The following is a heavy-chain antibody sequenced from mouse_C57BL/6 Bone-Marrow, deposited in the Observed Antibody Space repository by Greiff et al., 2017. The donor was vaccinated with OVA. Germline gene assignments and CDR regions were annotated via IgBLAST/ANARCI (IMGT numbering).Heavy chain of an antibody. D-gene: IGHD1-1*01. J-gene: IGHJ4*01. CDR3: ARPITTVVATGAMDY. Sequence: EVKLMESGGDLVKPGGSLKLSCAASGFTFSSYGMSWVRQTPDKRLEWVATISSGGSYTYYPDSVKGRFTLSRDNAKNTLYLQMSSLKSEDTAMYYCARPITTVVATGAMDYWGQGTSVTVSS. V-gene: IGHV5-6*01. CDR1: GFTFSSYG. CDR2: ISSGGSYT.